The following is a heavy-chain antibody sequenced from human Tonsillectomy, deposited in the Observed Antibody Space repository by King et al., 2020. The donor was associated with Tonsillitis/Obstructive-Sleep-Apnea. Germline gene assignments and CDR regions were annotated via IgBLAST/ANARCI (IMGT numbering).Heavy chain of an antibody. J-gene: IGHJ6*03. CDR2: ISSGGSAI. CDR1: GFTFSDYY. V-gene: IGHV3-11*01. Sequence: VQLVESGGGLVRPGGSLRLSCAASGFTFSDYYMSWIRQAPGKGLEWVSYISSGGSAIFYADSMKGRFTISRDNAKNSLYLQLNSLRVEDTAVYYCASGQSYNYYYMDVWGKGTTVTVSS. CDR3: ASGQSYNYYYMDV.